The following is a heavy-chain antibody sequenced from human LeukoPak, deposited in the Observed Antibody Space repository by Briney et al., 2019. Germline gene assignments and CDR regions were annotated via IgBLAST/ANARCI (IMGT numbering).Heavy chain of an antibody. V-gene: IGHV5-51*01. J-gene: IGHJ4*02. Sequence: GESLKIFCKGSGYSFTSYWISWVRQMPGKGLEWMGIIYPGDSDTRYSPSFQGQVTISADKSISTAYLQWSSLKASDTAMYYCARLGYSGYDPAQFDYWGQGTLVTVSS. CDR3: ARLGYSGYDPAQFDY. D-gene: IGHD5-12*01. CDR2: IYPGDSDT. CDR1: GYSFTSYW.